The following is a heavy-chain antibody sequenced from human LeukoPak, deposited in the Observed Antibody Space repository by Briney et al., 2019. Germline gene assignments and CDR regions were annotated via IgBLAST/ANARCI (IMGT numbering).Heavy chain of an antibody. CDR2: IYSGGST. Sequence: PGGSLRLSRAASGFTVSSNYMSWVRQAPGKGLEWVSVIYSGGSTYYADSVKGRFTISRDNSKNTLYLQMNSLRAEDTAVYYCARDVLLYGMDVWGQGTTVTVSS. CDR3: ARDVLLYGMDV. D-gene: IGHD3-10*02. V-gene: IGHV3-53*01. CDR1: GFTVSSNY. J-gene: IGHJ6*02.